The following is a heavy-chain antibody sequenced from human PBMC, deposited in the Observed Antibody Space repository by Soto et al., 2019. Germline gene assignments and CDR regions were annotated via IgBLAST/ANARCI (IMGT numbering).Heavy chain of an antibody. CDR2: INAGNGNT. V-gene: IGHV1-3*05. J-gene: IGHJ4*02. CDR1: GYTFTSYA. D-gene: IGHD6-19*01. Sequence: QVQLVQSGAEEKKPGASVKVSCKASGYTFTSYAMHWVRQAPGQRLEWMGWINAGNGNTKYSQKFQGRVTITRDTCASTVYMELSSLISEDPAVYYCASGSGWYFLDYWGQGTLVTVSS. CDR3: ASGSGWYFLDY.